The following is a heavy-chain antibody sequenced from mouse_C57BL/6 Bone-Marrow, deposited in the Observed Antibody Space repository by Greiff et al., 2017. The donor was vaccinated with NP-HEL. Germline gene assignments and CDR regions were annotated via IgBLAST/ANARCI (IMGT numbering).Heavy chain of an antibody. D-gene: IGHD2-12*01. CDR1: GYTFTDYE. V-gene: IGHV1-15*01. J-gene: IGHJ2*01. CDR3: TRRRLWELRRGDY. CDR2: IDPETGGT. Sequence: QVQLQQSGAELVRPGASVTLSCKASGYTFTDYEMHWVKQTPVHGLEWIGAIDPETGGTAYNQKFKGKAILTADKSSSTAYMELRSLTSEDSAVYYCTRRRLWELRRGDYWGQGTTLTVSS.